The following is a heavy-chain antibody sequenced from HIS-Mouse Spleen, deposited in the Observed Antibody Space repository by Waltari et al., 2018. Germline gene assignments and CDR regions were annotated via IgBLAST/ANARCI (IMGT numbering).Heavy chain of an antibody. CDR1: GGSISSSSYY. J-gene: IGHJ4*02. CDR3: TRDWQQLVH. CDR2: IRSKAYGGTT. D-gene: IGHD6-13*01. Sequence: LQLQESGPGLVKPSETLSLTCTVSGGSISSSSYYWGWIRQPPGKGLEWVGFIRSKAYGGTTEYAASVKGRFTISRDDSKSIAYLQMNSLKTEDTAVYYCTRDWQQLVHWGQGTLVTVSS. V-gene: IGHV3-49*05.